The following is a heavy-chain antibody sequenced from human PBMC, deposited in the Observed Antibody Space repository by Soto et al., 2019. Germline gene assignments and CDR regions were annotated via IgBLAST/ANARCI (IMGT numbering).Heavy chain of an antibody. CDR2: IYYSGST. Sequence: SETLSLTCTVSGGSISSYYWSWIRQPPGKGLEWIGYIYYSGSTNYNPSLKSRVTISVDTSKNQFSLKLSSVTAADTAVYYCARDERLVGMDVWGQGTTVTVSS. CDR1: GGSISSYY. V-gene: IGHV4-59*01. J-gene: IGHJ6*02. CDR3: ARDERLVGMDV.